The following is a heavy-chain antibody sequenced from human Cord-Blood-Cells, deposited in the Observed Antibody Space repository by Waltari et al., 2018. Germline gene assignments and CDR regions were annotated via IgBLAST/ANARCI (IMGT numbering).Heavy chain of an antibody. V-gene: IGHV1-69*06. D-gene: IGHD3-3*01. CDR1: GGTFSSYA. CDR2: IIPIFGTA. J-gene: IGHJ4*02. Sequence: QVQLVQSGAEVKKPGSSVKVSCKASGGTFSSYAISWVRQAPGQGLEWMGGIIPIFGTANYAQKFQGRVTITANKSTSTAYMELSSLRSEDTAVYYCAVTIFGVVINPSFDYWGQGTLVTVSS. CDR3: AVTIFGVVINPSFDY.